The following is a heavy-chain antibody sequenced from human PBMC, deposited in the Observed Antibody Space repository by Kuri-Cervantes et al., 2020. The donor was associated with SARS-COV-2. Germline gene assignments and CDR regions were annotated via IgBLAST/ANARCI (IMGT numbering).Heavy chain of an antibody. J-gene: IGHJ4*02. CDR2: IYYSGST. D-gene: IGHD6-13*01. CDR1: GGSISSFF. Sequence: SETLSLTCTISGGSISSFFWSWIRQPPGKGLEWIGYIYYSGSTNYNPSLKSRLTISVATSKNQCSLKLSSVTAADTAVYYCARGYGSSWYRYFDYWGQGTLVTVSS. CDR3: ARGYGSSWYRYFDY. V-gene: IGHV4-59*12.